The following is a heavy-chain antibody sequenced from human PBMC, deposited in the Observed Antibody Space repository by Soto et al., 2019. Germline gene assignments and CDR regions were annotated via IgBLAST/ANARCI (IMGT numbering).Heavy chain of an antibody. Sequence: QVQLQQSGPGLVKPSQTLSLTCAISGDSVSSNSAAWNWIRQSPTRGLEWLGRTYYRSKWYYGYAVSVKSRIPIKPDSSKNQFSLQLNSVSLEDTAVYYCARIHSSSSSDMDVWGQGTTVTVSS. CDR2: TYYRSKWYY. J-gene: IGHJ6*02. CDR1: GDSVSSNSAA. D-gene: IGHD6-6*01. CDR3: ARIHSSSSSDMDV. V-gene: IGHV6-1*01.